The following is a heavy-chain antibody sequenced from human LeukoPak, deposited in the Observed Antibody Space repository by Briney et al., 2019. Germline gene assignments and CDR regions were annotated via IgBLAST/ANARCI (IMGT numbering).Heavy chain of an antibody. V-gene: IGHV5-51*01. Sequence: GESLKISCKGSGYSFTSYWIGWVRQMPGKGLEWMGIIYPGDPDTRYSPSFQGQVTISADKSISTAYLQWSSLKASDTAMYYCARLQSYYDILTGFQGDVWGQGTTVTVSS. CDR1: GYSFTSYW. J-gene: IGHJ6*02. CDR3: ARLQSYYDILTGFQGDV. CDR2: IYPGDPDT. D-gene: IGHD3-9*01.